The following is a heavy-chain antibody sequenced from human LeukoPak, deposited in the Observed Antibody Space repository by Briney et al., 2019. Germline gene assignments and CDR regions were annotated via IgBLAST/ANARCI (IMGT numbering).Heavy chain of an antibody. Sequence: GGSLRLSCVASGFSFSTYWINWVRQAPGEGLEWVAHIKHDGSQKYYVDSVKGRFTISIDNAKNSLYLQMNSLRAEDTAVYYCARDAGYGYWVVDYWGQGTLVTVSS. J-gene: IGHJ4*02. CDR1: GFSFSTYW. CDR3: ARDAGYGYWVVDY. D-gene: IGHD5-18*01. CDR2: IKHDGSQK. V-gene: IGHV3-7*01.